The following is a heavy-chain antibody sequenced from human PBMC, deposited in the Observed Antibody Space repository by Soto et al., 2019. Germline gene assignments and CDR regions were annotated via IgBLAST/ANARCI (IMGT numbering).Heavy chain of an antibody. Sequence: HPGGSLRLSCAASGFTFTSYWMHWVRQAPGKGLVWVSRINSDGSSTVYVDSVKGRFSISRDNAKNTLYLQMTSLRAEDTAFYYCARSITFGGVIAPAYGMDVWGQGTTVTVSS. D-gene: IGHD3-16*02. V-gene: IGHV3-74*01. CDR2: INSDGSST. J-gene: IGHJ6*02. CDR3: ARSITFGGVIAPAYGMDV. CDR1: GFTFTSYW.